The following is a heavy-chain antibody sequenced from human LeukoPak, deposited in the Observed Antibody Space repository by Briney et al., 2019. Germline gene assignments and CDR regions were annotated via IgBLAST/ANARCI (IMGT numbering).Heavy chain of an antibody. J-gene: IGHJ4*02. CDR2: INHSGST. CDR1: GGSFSGYY. Sequence: PSETLSLTCAVYGGSFSGYYWSWIRQPPGKGLEWLGEINHSGSTNYNPSLKSRVTISVDTSKNQFSLKLSSVTAADTAVYYCARDRYSGSYPLDYWGQGTLVTVSS. CDR3: ARDRYSGSYPLDY. D-gene: IGHD1-26*01. V-gene: IGHV4-34*01.